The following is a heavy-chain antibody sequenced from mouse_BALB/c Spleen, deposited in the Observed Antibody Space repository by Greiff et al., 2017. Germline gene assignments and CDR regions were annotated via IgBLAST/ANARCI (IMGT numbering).Heavy chain of an antibody. CDR2: VNPNDGGT. J-gene: IGHJ4*01. CDR3: ARYSGLLDYAMDY. D-gene: IGHD3-1*01. Sequence: VQLQQSGADLVKPGASVKLSCKASGYSFTGYYMHWVQQSPGKSLEWIGAVNPNDGGTSYNQTFKGKATFTVDKSSSTAYMELRSLTSEDSAVYYGARYSGLLDYAMDYWGQGTSVTVSS. CDR1: GYSFTGYY. V-gene: IGHV1-26*01.